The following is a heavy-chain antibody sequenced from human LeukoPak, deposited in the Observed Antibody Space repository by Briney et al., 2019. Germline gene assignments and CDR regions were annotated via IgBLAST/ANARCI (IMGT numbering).Heavy chain of an antibody. CDR1: GFTFDDYA. J-gene: IGHJ4*02. V-gene: IGHV3-9*01. CDR2: ISWNSGSI. D-gene: IGHD6-13*01. CDR3: ARVGAPGTADY. Sequence: QPGRSLRLSCAASGFTFDDYAMHWVRQAPGKGLEWVSGISWNSGSIGYADSVKGRFTISRDNAKNSLYLQMSSLRVEDTAVYYCARVGAPGTADYWGQGTLVTVSS.